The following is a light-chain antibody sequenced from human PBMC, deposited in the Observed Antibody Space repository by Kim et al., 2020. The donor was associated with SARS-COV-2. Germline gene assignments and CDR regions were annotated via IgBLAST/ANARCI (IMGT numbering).Light chain of an antibody. J-gene: IGLJ2*01. CDR3: CSYEGTVV. V-gene: IGLV2-23*02. CDR1: SSDI. Sequence: QSVLTQPASVSGSPGQSITISCTGASSDIVSWYQHHPGEASKLIIFEVNKRPSQISNRFSGSKSGNTASLTIAGLQAEDEANYYYCSYEGTVVFGGG. CDR2: EVN.